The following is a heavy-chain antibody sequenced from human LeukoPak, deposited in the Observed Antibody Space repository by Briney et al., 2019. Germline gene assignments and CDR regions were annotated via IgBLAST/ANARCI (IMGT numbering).Heavy chain of an antibody. CDR1: GGSFSGYY. D-gene: IGHD3-10*01. CDR3: AIKSYYYGSGIYY. J-gene: IGHJ4*02. V-gene: IGHV4-34*01. CDR2: INHSGST. Sequence: SETLSLTCAVYGGSFSGYYWSWIRQPPGKGLEWIGEINHSGSTNYNPSLKSRVTISVDTSKNQFSLKLSSVTAADTAVYYCAIKSYYYGSGIYYWGQGTLVTVSS.